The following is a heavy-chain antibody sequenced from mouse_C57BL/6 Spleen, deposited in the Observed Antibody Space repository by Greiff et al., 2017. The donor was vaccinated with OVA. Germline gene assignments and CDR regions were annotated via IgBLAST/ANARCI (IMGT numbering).Heavy chain of an antibody. V-gene: IGHV7-3*01. CDR2: IRNKANGYTT. CDR1: GFTFTDYY. J-gene: IGHJ3*01. Sequence: EVMLVESGGGLVQPGGSLSLSCAASGFTFTDYYMSWVRQPPGKALEWLGFIRNKANGYTTEYSASVKGRFTISRDNSQSILYLQMNALRAEDSATYYCARSPLYDSWFAYWGQGTLVTVSA. D-gene: IGHD2-3*01. CDR3: ARSPLYDSWFAY.